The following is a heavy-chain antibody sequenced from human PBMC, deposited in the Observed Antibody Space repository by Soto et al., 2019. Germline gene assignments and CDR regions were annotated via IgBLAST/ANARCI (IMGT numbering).Heavy chain of an antibody. J-gene: IGHJ6*02. CDR1: GGTFSSYA. Sequence: QVQLVQSGAEVKKPGSSVKVSCKASGGTFSSYAISWVRQAPGQGLEWMGGIIPIFGTANYAQKFQGRVTITADESTSTAYMERSSLRSEDTAVYYCAREKKEYYYYGMDVWGQGTTVTVSS. CDR2: IIPIFGTA. CDR3: AREKKEYYYYGMDV. V-gene: IGHV1-69*12.